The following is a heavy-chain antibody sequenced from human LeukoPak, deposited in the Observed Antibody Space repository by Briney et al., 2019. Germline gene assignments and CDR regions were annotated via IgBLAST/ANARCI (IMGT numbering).Heavy chain of an antibody. D-gene: IGHD3-3*01. CDR2: VNQDGSKK. CDR3: ATPSGYYPFDY. CDR1: GFTFSTSW. Sequence: GGSLRLSCAASGFTFSTSWMSWVRQAPGKGLEWVANVNQDGSKKNYVDSLKGRFTISRDNAKNSLHLQMNSLRAEDTAVYYCATPSGYYPFDYCGQGTLVSVSS. J-gene: IGHJ4*02. V-gene: IGHV3-7*01.